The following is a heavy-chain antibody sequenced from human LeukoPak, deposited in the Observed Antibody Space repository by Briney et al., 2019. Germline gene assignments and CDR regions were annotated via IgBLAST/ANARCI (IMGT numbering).Heavy chain of an antibody. Sequence: ETLSLTCTVSGASIGSSYWSWVRQAPGKGLEWVSAIRGRDFRTYYADSVKGRFTISSDSAKNTLYLEMSGLRAEDTAMYFCAKGEAAAAGGFDYWGQGALVTVSS. V-gene: IGHV3-23*01. CDR1: GASIGSSY. D-gene: IGHD6-13*01. CDR3: AKGEAAAAGGFDY. CDR2: IRGRDFRT. J-gene: IGHJ4*02.